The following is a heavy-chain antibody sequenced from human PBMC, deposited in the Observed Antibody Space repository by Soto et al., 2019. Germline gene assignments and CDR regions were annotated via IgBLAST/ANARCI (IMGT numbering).Heavy chain of an antibody. CDR2: IYYSGTT. CDR3: ARVPDY. CDR1: GASVSSTKW. J-gene: IGHJ4*02. V-gene: IGHV4-28*03. Sequence: SETLSLTCAVSGASVSSTKWWSWIRQPPGKGLEWIAYIYYSGTTNYNPSLKSRVTISVDTSKNQFSLKLSSVTAADTAVYYCARVPDYWGQGILVTVSS. D-gene: IGHD2-2*01.